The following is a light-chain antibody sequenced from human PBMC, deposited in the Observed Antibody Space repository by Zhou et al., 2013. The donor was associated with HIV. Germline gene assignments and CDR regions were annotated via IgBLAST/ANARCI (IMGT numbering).Light chain of an antibody. Sequence: LAPRGRATLSCRASQSVSNNYLAWYQQKPGQAPRLLIYGASSRATGIPDKFTGSGSGTDFTFTIARLEPEDFAVYYCQQYGTSPRTFGQGTRLEIK. CDR1: QSVSNNY. V-gene: IGKV3-20*01. CDR3: QQYGTSPRT. J-gene: IGKJ5*01. CDR2: GAS.